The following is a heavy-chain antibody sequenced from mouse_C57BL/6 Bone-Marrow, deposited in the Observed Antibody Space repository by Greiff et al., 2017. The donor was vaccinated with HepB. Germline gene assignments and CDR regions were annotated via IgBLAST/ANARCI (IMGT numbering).Heavy chain of an antibody. CDR2: IWSDGST. J-gene: IGHJ4*01. Sequence: VKLQESGPGLVAPSQSLSITCTVSGFSLTSYGVHWVRQPPGKGLEWLVVIWSDGSTTYNSALKSRLSISKDNAKSQVFLKMNSLQTDDTAMYYCARHRAYFIASYAMDYWGQGTSVTVSS. V-gene: IGHV2-6-1*01. CDR1: GFSLTSYG. CDR3: ARHRAYFIASYAMDY. D-gene: IGHD6-1*01.